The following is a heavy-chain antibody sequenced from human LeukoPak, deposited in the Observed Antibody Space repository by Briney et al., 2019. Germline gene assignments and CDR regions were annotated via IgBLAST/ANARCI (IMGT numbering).Heavy chain of an antibody. CDR1: GFTFSSYI. J-gene: IGHJ4*02. V-gene: IGHV3-23*01. CDR2: IKGSAEAT. Sequence: PGGSLRLSCEASGFTFSSYIMTWVRQAPGKGLEWVSTIKGSAEATFYADSVKNRFTISRDNSKNTLYLQMNSLRADDTALYFCARDHESSGYPTCDYWGQGTLVNVSS. CDR3: ARDHESSGYPTCDY. D-gene: IGHD3-22*01.